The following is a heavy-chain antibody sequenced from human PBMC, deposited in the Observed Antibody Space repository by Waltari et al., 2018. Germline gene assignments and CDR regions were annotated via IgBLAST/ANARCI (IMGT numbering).Heavy chain of an antibody. V-gene: IGHV4-34*01. CDR1: GGSFSGYY. J-gene: IGHJ6*02. CDR2: INHSGST. D-gene: IGHD3-10*01. CDR3: ARGKPPNYYGSGSYYNPRSGMDV. Sequence: QVQLQQWGAGLLKPSETLSLTCAVYGGSFSGYYWSWIRQPPGKGLGWIGEINHSGSTNYNPSLKSRVTISVDTSKNQFSLKLSSVTAADTAVYYCARGKPPNYYGSGSYYNPRSGMDVWGQGTTVTVSS.